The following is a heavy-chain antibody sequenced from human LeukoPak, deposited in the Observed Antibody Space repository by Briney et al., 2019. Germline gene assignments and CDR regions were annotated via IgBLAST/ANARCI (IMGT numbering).Heavy chain of an antibody. D-gene: IGHD3-10*01. CDR2: INHSGST. J-gene: IGHJ4*02. V-gene: IGHV4-34*01. Sequence: PSGTLSLTCAVYGGSFSGYYWSWIRQPPGKGLEWIGEINHSGSTNYNPSLKSRVTISVDTSKNQFSLKLSSVTAADTAVYYCAREAITMVRGALDYWGQGTLVTVSS. CDR3: AREAITMVRGALDY. CDR1: GGSFSGYY.